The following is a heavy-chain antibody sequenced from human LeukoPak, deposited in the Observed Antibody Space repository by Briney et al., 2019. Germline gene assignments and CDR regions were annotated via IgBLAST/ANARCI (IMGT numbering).Heavy chain of an antibody. J-gene: IGHJ4*02. D-gene: IGHD3/OR15-3a*01. V-gene: IGHV3-15*01. CDR1: GFTFSNAW. Sequence: PGGSLRLSCAASGFTFSNAWMSWVRQAPGTGLEWVGRIKRKGDDGTIDYAAPVKGRLSISRDDSKNTLYLQMNSLKSEDTAVYYCTAGTGRSDFDYWGQGTLVTVSS. CDR3: TAGTGRSDFDY. CDR2: IKRKGDDGTI.